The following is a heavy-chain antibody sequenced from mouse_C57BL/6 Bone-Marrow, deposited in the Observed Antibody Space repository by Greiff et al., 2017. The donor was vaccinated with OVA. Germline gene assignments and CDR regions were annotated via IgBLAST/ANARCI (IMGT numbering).Heavy chain of an antibody. D-gene: IGHD4-1*01. J-gene: IGHJ1*03. CDR3: AKATWERYWYFDV. V-gene: IGHV1-34*01. CDR1: GFTFTDYY. Sequence: VQLQQSGPELVKPGASVKMSCTASGFTFTDYYMPWVQQSHGKSLEWIGYIYPNNGGNGYNQTFKGKATLTVDKSSSTVYMELRSLTSEDSEVYDWAKATWERYWYFDVWGTGTTVTVSS. CDR2: IYPNNGGN.